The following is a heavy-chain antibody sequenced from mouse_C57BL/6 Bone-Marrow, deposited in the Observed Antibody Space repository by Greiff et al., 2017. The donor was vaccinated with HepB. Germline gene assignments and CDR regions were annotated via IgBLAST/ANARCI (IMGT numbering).Heavy chain of an antibody. J-gene: IGHJ3*01. CDR3: ARYGSGYGFAY. Sequence: QVQLQQPGAELVMPGASVKLSCKASGYTFTSYWMHWVKQRPGQGLEWIGEIDPSDSYTNYNQKFKGKSTLTVDKSSSTAYMQLSSLTSEYSAVYYCARYGSGYGFAYWDRGTVVTVTA. V-gene: IGHV1-69*01. D-gene: IGHD1-1*01. CDR1: GYTFTSYW. CDR2: IDPSDSYT.